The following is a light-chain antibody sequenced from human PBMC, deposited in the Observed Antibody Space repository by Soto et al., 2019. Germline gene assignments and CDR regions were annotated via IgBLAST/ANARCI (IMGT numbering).Light chain of an antibody. CDR2: GAS. CDR3: QQYNNWPRT. Sequence: EIVMTQSPATLSVSPGERATLSCRASQSVSSNLPWCQQKPGQAPRLLIYGASTRATGIPARFSGSGSGTEFTLTISSLQSEDFAVYYCQQYNNWPRTFGQGTKVDIK. J-gene: IGKJ1*01. CDR1: QSVSSN. V-gene: IGKV3-15*01.